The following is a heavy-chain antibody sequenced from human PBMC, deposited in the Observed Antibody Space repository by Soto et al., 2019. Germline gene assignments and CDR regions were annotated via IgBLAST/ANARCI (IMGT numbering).Heavy chain of an antibody. Sequence: SETLSLTCTVSGGYISTYYWGWIRQSPGKGLEWIGYIYYSGSTNYNPSLKSRVTISVDTSKNQFSLKLSSVTAADTAVYYCARAQSDYWYYFDYWGQGTLVTVSS. CDR1: GGYISTYY. CDR3: ARAQSDYWYYFDY. CDR2: IYYSGST. V-gene: IGHV4-59*01. J-gene: IGHJ4*02. D-gene: IGHD3-3*01.